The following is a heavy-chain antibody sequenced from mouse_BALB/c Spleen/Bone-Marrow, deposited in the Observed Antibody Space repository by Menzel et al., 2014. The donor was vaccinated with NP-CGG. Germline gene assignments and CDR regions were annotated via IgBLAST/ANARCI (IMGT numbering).Heavy chain of an antibody. V-gene: IGHV5-4*02. CDR2: ISDGGTYT. Sequence: EVKLQESGGGLVKPGGSLKLSCAASGFTFRDYYMYWVRQTPEKRLEWVATISDGGTYTYYSDSVKGRFTISRDKAKNNLYLQMTNLMSEDTAMYRCVRDGDYRYAWFSDWGQGTLVTVSA. CDR1: GFTFRDYY. D-gene: IGHD2-14*01. J-gene: IGHJ3*01. CDR3: VRDGDYRYAWFSD.